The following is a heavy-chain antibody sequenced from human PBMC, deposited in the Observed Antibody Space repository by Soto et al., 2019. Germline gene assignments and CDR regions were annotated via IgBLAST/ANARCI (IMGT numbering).Heavy chain of an antibody. J-gene: IGHJ4*02. D-gene: IGHD4-17*01. V-gene: IGHV4-39*01. CDR2: VYYRGRS. CDR1: GGSVTNSSYY. CDR3: VSQRTTVPTQAYFDY. Sequence: SETLSLTCTVSGGSVTNSSYYWGWIRQSPGKGLEWIGSVYYRGRSYSKSSAKSRVTISVDTSKNRFSLSLNSVTASDTAVYFCVSQRTTVPTQAYFDYWGPGALVTVSS.